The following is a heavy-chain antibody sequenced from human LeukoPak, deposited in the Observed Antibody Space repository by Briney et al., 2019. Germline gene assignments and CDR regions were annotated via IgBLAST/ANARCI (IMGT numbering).Heavy chain of an antibody. J-gene: IGHJ4*02. D-gene: IGHD6-13*01. Sequence: ASVKVSCTASGGTFSSYAISWVRQAPGQGLEWMGRIIPILGMANYAQKFQGRVTITADKSTSTAYMELSSLRSEDTAVYYCAFLEAAAAGTRNYWGQGTLVTVSS. V-gene: IGHV1-69*04. CDR1: GGTFSSYA. CDR2: IIPILGMA. CDR3: AFLEAAAAGTRNY.